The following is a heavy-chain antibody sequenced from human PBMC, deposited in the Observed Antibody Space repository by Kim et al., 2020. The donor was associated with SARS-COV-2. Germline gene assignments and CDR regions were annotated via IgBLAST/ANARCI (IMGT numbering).Heavy chain of an antibody. CDR2: IKQDGSEK. J-gene: IGHJ4*02. CDR1: GFTFSSYW. D-gene: IGHD3-22*01. CDR3: ARAPRNYDSSGYYY. Sequence: GGSLRLSCAASGFTFSSYWMSWVRQAPGKGLEWVANIKQDGSEKYYVDSVKGRFTISRDNAKNSLYLQMNSLRAEDTAVYYCARAPRNYDSSGYYYWGQGTLVTVSS. V-gene: IGHV3-7*05.